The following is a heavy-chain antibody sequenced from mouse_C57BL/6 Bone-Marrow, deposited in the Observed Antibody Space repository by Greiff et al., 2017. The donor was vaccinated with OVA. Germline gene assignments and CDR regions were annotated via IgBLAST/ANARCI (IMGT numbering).Heavy chain of an antibody. V-gene: IGHV5-17*01. CDR3: ARTGTSWFAY. CDR1: GFTFSDYG. J-gene: IGHJ3*01. Sequence: EVKVVESGGGLVKPGGSLKLSCAASGFTFSDYGMHWVRQAPEKGLEWVAYISSGSSTIYYADTVKGRFTISRDNAKNTLFLQMTSLRSEDTAMYYCARTGTSWFAYWGQGTLVTGSA. D-gene: IGHD4-1*01. CDR2: ISSGSSTI.